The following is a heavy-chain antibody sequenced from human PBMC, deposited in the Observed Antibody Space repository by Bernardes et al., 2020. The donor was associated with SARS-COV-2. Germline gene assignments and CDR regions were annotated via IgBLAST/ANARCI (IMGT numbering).Heavy chain of an antibody. J-gene: IGHJ6*02. V-gene: IGHV1-24*01. CDR3: ATGFPVRGVPAAFYYYYGMDV. CDR1: GYTLTELS. Sequence: ASVKVSCMVSGYTLTELSMHWVRQAPGKGLEWMGGFDPEDGETIYAQKFQGRVTMTEDTSTDTAYMELSSLRSEDTAVYYCATGFPVRGVPAAFYYYYGMDVWGQGTTVTVS. CDR2: FDPEDGET. D-gene: IGHD2-2*01.